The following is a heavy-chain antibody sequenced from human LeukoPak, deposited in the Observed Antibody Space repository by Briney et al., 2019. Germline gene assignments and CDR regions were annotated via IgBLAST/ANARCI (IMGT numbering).Heavy chain of an antibody. CDR1: GLTFKNYG. V-gene: IGHV3-33*01. D-gene: IGHD5-12*01. J-gene: IGHJ4*02. Sequence: GGSRRLSCAASGLTFKNYGMHWVRQAPGKRLEWVSVIWYDGSNKYYADSVKGRFTISRDNSKNTLFLQMNSLRVEDTSVYYCPTGVQYSPATPLDYWGQGTLVTVSS. CDR2: IWYDGSNK. CDR3: PTGVQYSPATPLDY.